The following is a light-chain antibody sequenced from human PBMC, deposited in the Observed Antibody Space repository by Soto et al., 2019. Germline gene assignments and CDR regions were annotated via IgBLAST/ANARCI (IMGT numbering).Light chain of an antibody. V-gene: IGKV3-20*01. J-gene: IGKJ1*01. CDR3: QQYGSSPRT. CDR1: QSVSSSY. Sequence: EIVLTQSPGTLSLSPGDRATLSCRASQSVSSSYLGWYQQKPGQAPRLLIYGASSRSTGIPDRFSGSGSGTDFTLTISRLEPEDIAVYYCQQYGSSPRTFGQGTKVEIK. CDR2: GAS.